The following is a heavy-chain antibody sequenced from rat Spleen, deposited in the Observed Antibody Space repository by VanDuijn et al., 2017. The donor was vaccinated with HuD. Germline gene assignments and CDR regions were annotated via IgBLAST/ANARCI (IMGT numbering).Heavy chain of an antibody. D-gene: IGHD3-8*01. CDR1: GFSLSNYG. Sequence: QVQLKESGPGLIQPSQTLSLTCTVSGFSLSNYGVMWVRQPPGKGLEWMGVIWSGGSTAYNSALKSRLSISRDTSKSQVFLKMSSVQTEDTASYYCTRDFSQYDAADYYVMDAWGQGASVTVSS. V-gene: IGHV2-4*01. J-gene: IGHJ4*01. CDR3: TRDFSQYDAADYYVMDA. CDR2: IWSGGST.